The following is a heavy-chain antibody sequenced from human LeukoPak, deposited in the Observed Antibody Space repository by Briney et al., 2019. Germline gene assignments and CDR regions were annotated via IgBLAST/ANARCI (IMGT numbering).Heavy chain of an antibody. CDR2: IFWDDNE. Sequence: SGPTLVNPTQTLTLTCTFSGFSLSTGRMGVGWIRQPPGKALEWLAFIFWDDNEHYGPSLKNRLTITKDTSKNQVILTMTNMDPVDTATYYCSHRHNLGVTGPVVTFDSWGQGTLVTVSS. CDR1: GFSLSTGRMG. CDR3: SHRHNLGVTGPVVTFDS. J-gene: IGHJ5*01. V-gene: IGHV2-5*05. D-gene: IGHD2-21*02.